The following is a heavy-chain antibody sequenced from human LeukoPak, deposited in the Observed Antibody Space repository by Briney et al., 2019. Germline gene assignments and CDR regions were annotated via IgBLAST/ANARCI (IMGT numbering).Heavy chain of an antibody. D-gene: IGHD1-26*01. J-gene: IGHJ4*02. CDR1: GGSISSGDYY. CDR2: IYYSGST. CDR3: ARHGVVGATYDY. V-gene: IGHV4-39*01. Sequence: KPSETLSLTCTVSGGSISSGDYYWSWIRQPPGKGLEWIGSIYYSGSTYYNPSLKSRVTISVDTSKNQFSLKLSSVTAADTAVYYCARHGVVGATYDYWGQGTLVTVSS.